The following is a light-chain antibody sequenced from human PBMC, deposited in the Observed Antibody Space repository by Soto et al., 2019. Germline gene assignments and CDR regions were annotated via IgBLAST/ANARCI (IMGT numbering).Light chain of an antibody. J-gene: IGKJ3*01. CDR1: QSISRY. CDR2: AAS. V-gene: IGKV1-39*01. Sequence: DIQMTQSPSSLSASVGDRVTITCRASQSISRYLNWYQQKPGRAPKVLIYAASSLQSGVPSRFIGSGSGTDFTLNISSRQPEDLATYYCQQSYSTPGFSFGPGTRVDIK. CDR3: QQSYSTPGFS.